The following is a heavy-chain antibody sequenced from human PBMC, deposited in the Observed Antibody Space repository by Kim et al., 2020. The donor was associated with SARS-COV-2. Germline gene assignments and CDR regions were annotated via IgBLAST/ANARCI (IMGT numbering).Heavy chain of an antibody. CDR2: ISGSGGST. D-gene: IGHD6-13*01. CDR1: GFTFSSYA. CDR3: AKDRTGYSSSWYSTRLFDY. Sequence: GGSLRLSCAASGFTFSSYAMSWVRQAPGKGLEWVSAISGSGGSTYYADSVKGRFTISRDNSKNTLYLQMNSLRAEDTAVYYCAKDRTGYSSSWYSTRLFDYWGQGTLVTVSS. J-gene: IGHJ4*02. V-gene: IGHV3-23*01.